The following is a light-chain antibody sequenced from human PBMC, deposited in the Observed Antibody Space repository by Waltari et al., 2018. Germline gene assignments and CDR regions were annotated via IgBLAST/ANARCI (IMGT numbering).Light chain of an antibody. V-gene: IGLV2-11*01. J-gene: IGLJ1*01. CDR1: SSDVGNYNY. Sequence: QPRSVSGSPGQSVTISCTGTSSDVGNYNYVSWYQQHPGKAPKFMIFDVSQRPSGVPDRFSGSKSGSTASLTISGLQAEDEADYYCCSYAGRYTYVFGTGTKVTVL. CDR2: DVS. CDR3: CSYAGRYTYV.